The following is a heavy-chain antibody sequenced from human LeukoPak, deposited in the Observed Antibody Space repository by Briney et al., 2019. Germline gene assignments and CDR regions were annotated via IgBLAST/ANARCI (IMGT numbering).Heavy chain of an antibody. J-gene: IGHJ5*02. CDR1: GGSISSGGYY. V-gene: IGHV4-31*03. CDR3: ARLVTTSPSGGWFDP. D-gene: IGHD4-11*01. Sequence: SETLSLTCTVSGGSISSGGYYWSWLRQHPGKGLEWIGYIYYSGSTYYNPSLKSRVTISVDTSKNQFSLKLSSVTAADTAVYYCARLVTTSPSGGWFDPWGQGTLVTVSS. CDR2: IYYSGST.